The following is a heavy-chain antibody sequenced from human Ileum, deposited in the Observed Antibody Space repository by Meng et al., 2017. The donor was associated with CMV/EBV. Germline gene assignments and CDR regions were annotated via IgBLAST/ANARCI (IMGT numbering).Heavy chain of an antibody. CDR3: ATGIVPAAMRALDV. D-gene: IGHD2-2*01. J-gene: IGHJ6*02. Sequence: VSGYAFTDYYMHWVHPAPGKGLEWMGLVDPKDGETVYAEKFQGRVTIVADSSTDTAYMELGSLTSEDTAVYYCATGIVPAAMRALDVWGQGTLVTVSS. V-gene: IGHV1-69-2*01. CDR2: VDPKDGET. CDR1: GYAFTDYY.